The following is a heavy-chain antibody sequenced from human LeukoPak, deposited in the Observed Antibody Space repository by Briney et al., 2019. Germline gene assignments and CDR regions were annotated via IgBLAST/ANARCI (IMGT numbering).Heavy chain of an antibody. Sequence: GRSLRLSRAASGFTFDDYAMHWVRQAPGKGLEWVSGISWNSGSIGYADSVKGRFTISRDNAKNSLYLQLNSLRAEDTALYYCAKGMQGSNSAFGYWGQGTLVTVSS. J-gene: IGHJ4*02. D-gene: IGHD1-26*01. CDR1: GFTFDDYA. CDR2: ISWNSGSI. V-gene: IGHV3-9*01. CDR3: AKGMQGSNSAFGY.